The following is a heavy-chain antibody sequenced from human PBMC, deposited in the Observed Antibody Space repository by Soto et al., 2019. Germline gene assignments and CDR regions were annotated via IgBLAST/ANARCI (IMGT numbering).Heavy chain of an antibody. CDR2: IIPIFGTA. J-gene: IGHJ6*02. V-gene: IGHV1-69*13. CDR3: ARKGLISAAAGPSDGYYYYYGMHV. CDR1: GGTFSSYA. D-gene: IGHD6-13*01. Sequence: SVKVSCKASGGTFSSYAISWVRQAPGQGLEWMGGIIPIFGTANYAQKFQGRVTITADESTSTAYMELSSLRSEDTAVYYCARKGLISAAAGPSDGYYYYYGMHVWGQGTTVTVYS.